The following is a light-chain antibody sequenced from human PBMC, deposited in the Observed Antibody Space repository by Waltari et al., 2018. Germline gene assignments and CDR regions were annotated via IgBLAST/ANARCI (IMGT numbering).Light chain of an antibody. V-gene: IGKV1-39*01. CDR1: QSISSY. CDR2: AAS. CDR3: QQSYITPAT. J-gene: IGKJ4*01. Sequence: DIQMTQSPSSLSASVGDRVTITCRASQSISSYLSWYQHQPGKAPKLLIYAASTLQGGVPPRFSGSGSGTDFTLTIRSLQVEVSATYYCQQSYITPATFGGGTKVEIK.